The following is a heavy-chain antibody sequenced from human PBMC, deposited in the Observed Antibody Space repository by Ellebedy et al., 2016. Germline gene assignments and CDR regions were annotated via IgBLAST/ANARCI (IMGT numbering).Heavy chain of an antibody. CDR2: ISYDGSNK. CDR3: TRDHYGDYVEINYFDH. J-gene: IGHJ4*02. Sequence: GGSLRLSCAASGFTVSSNYMSWVRQAPGRGLDWVAVISYDGSNKYYADSVKGRFTISRDNSKNTLYLQMNSLRGEDTAVYYCTRDHYGDYVEINYFDHWGQGTLVTVSS. CDR1: GFTVSSNY. V-gene: IGHV3-30*03. D-gene: IGHD4-17*01.